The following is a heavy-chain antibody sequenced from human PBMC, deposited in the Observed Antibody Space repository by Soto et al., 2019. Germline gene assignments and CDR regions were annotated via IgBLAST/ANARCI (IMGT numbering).Heavy chain of an antibody. J-gene: IGHJ3*02. CDR2: IYYSGST. CDR1: GGSVSSGSYY. Sequence: QVQLQESGPGLVKPSETLSLTCTVSGGSVSSGSYYWTWIRQPPGKGLEWIGYIYYSGSTNYNPSLKRRVTISVGTSKNQFSLKLSSVTAADTAVYYCARDLSLDIWGQGTMVTVSS. V-gene: IGHV4-61*01. CDR3: ARDLSLDI. D-gene: IGHD3-16*02.